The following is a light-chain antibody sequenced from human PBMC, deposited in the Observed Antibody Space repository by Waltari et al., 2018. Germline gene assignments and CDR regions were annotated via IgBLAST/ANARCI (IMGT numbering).Light chain of an antibody. CDR3: QSSYSSGSYVV. CDR2: KDN. Sequence: SYELTQSPSVSVSPGQTASITCSGDALPNQYAYWYQQKPGQAPVMVIYKDNERPSGIPERFSASNSGTTVTLTISGVQAEDEAYYYCQSSYSSGSYVVFSGGTKLTVL. J-gene: IGLJ2*01. CDR1: ALPNQY. V-gene: IGLV3-25*03.